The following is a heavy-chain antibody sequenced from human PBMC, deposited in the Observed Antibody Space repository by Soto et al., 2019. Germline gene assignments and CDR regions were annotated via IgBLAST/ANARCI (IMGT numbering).Heavy chain of an antibody. V-gene: IGHV1-2*02. CDR2: INPNSRDT. J-gene: IGHJ4*01. CDR1: GYTFTAYY. CDR3: ARGTPTAAGPCLDF. D-gene: IGHD6-13*01. Sequence: ASVKVSCKASGYTFTAYYIHWVRQAPGQGLEWMGWINPNSRDTKNAQKFQGRVTMTRDASSGTAYMDLSRLRSDDTAVYCCARGTPTAAGPCLDFWGHGTLVTVSS.